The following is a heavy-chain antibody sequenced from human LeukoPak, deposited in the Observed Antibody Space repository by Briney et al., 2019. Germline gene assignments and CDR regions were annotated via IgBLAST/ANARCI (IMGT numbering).Heavy chain of an antibody. CDR3: ASLLTPYHGSGGGGMDV. V-gene: IGHV3-74*01. Sequence: PGGSLRLSCAASGFTFSTHWMYWVRQAPGKELVWVSRISGDGSMTSYADSVKGRFTISRDNAKDTLFLQMTSLRVEDTAVHFCASLLTPYHGSGGGGMDVWGQGTTVTVSS. CDR1: GFTFSTHW. J-gene: IGHJ6*02. CDR2: ISGDGSMT. D-gene: IGHD3-10*01.